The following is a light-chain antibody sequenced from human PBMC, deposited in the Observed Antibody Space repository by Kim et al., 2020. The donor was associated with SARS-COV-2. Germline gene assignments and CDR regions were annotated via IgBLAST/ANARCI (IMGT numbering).Light chain of an antibody. V-gene: IGKV4-1*01. CDR2: WAS. Sequence: DIVMTQSPDSLAVSLGERATINCKSSQSVLYSSNNKNYLAWYQQKPGQPPKLLIYWASTRESGVPDRFSGSGSGTDFTLTISSLQAEDVAVYYCQQCYSFPFTFGGGTKVDIK. CDR1: QSVLYSSNNKNY. J-gene: IGKJ4*01. CDR3: QQCYSFPFT.